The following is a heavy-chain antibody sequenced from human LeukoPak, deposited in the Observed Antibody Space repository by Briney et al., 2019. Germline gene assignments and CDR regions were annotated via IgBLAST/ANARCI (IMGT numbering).Heavy chain of an antibody. D-gene: IGHD3-16*01. CDR2: IYYSGST. Sequence: SETLSLTCTVSGGSISSSSYYWGWIRQPPGKGLEWIGSIYYSGSTYYNPSLKSRVTISVDTSKNQFSPKLSSVTAADTAVYYCARYDYIWRNEHDAFDIWGQGTMVTVSS. J-gene: IGHJ3*02. V-gene: IGHV4-39*07. CDR3: ARYDYIWRNEHDAFDI. CDR1: GGSISSSSYY.